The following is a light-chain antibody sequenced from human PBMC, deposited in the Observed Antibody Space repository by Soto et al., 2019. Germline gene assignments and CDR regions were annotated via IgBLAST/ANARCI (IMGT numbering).Light chain of an antibody. CDR3: SSYTVSTTLLFG. Sequence: QSALTQPASVSGSPGQSITISCTGTSSDVGSYNYVSWYQQHPGKAPKVIIYDVSNRPSGVSNRFSGSKSGDTASLTISGLQAEDEADYFCSSYTVSTTLLFGFGVGTKLTVL. CDR2: DVS. CDR1: SSDVGSYNY. J-gene: IGLJ1*01. V-gene: IGLV2-14*03.